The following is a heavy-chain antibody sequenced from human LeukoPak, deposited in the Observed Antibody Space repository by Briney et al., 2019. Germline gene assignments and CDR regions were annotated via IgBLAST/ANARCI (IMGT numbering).Heavy chain of an antibody. D-gene: IGHD3-22*01. V-gene: IGHV4-59*08. J-gene: IGHJ3*02. CDR1: GGSISSYY. CDR2: IYYSGST. Sequence: SETLSLTCTVSGGSISSYYWSWIRQPPGKGLEWIGYIYYSGSTNYNPSLESRVTISVDTSKNQFSLKLSSVTAADTAVYYCARLPLHYYDSSGTSGGAFDIWGQGTMVTVSS. CDR3: ARLPLHYYDSSGTSGGAFDI.